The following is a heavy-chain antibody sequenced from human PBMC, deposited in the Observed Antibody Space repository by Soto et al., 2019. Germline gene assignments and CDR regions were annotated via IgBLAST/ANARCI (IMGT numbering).Heavy chain of an antibody. J-gene: IGHJ6*02. D-gene: IGHD6-6*01. CDR2: IYWDDDK. CDR3: ARDSSGYYGMDV. CDR1: GFSLSTRGMG. Sequence: QITLKESGPTLVKPTQTLTLTCTVSGFSLSTRGMGVGWIRQPPGKALEWLALIYWDDDKRYSPSLKSRLTLTKDTSKNQVVLTMTNVDPVDTGTYYCARDSSGYYGMDVWGQGTPVTVSS. V-gene: IGHV2-5*02.